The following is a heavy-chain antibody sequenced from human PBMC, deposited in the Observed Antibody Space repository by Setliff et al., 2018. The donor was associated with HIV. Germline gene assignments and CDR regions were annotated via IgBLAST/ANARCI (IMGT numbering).Heavy chain of an antibody. Sequence: SETLSLTCTVSGDSIRGYYWSWIRQPPGKGLEWMGYVFYTGFAAYNPSLKSRLIISVDTSKSQFSLTLTSVTAADTAVYYCARQMPIPGIAITPVDYWGQGALVTVS. D-gene: IGHD5-12*01. J-gene: IGHJ4*02. CDR2: VFYTGFA. CDR3: ARQMPIPGIAITPVDY. CDR1: GDSIRGYY. V-gene: IGHV4-59*08.